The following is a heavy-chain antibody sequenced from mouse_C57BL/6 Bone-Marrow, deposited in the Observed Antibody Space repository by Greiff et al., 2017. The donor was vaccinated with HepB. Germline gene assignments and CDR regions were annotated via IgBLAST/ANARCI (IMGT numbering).Heavy chain of an antibody. CDR3: ARCDGYLGAY. V-gene: IGHV1-54*01. Sequence: VQLQQSGAELVRPGTSVKVSCKASGYAFTNYLIEWVKQRPGQGLEWIGVINPGSGGTNYNEKFKGKATLTADKSSSPAYMQLSSLTSEDSAVYYCARCDGYLGAYWGQGTLVTVSA. J-gene: IGHJ3*01. CDR2: INPGSGGT. CDR1: GYAFTNYL. D-gene: IGHD2-3*01.